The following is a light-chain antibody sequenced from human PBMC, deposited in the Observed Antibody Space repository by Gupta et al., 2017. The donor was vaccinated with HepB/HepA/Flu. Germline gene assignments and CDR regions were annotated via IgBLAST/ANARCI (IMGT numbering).Light chain of an antibody. J-gene: IGKJ2*01. Sequence: DSVMTQSRLSGPVTPGEPASISCSTSQGLRHSSGYNYLDWLLQKPGQSPQLLIYLASKRASGVRDRISSSGSGTDITLKISIVDAEDVGVYCCKHSPQTPRTFGQGTKVESK. CDR3: KHSPQTPRT. CDR1: QGLRHSSGYNY. CDR2: LAS. V-gene: IGKV2-28*01.